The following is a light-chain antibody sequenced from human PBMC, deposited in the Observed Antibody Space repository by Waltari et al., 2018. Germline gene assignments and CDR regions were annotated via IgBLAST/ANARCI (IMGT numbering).Light chain of an antibody. V-gene: IGLV2-14*01. CDR1: SRDVGGYSY. CDR2: EVS. CDR3: SSYTTSSTPVV. Sequence: QSALTQPASVSGSPGQSIPIPCPGTSRDVGGYSYVSWYQQHPGKAPKLMIYEVSNRPSGVSTRFSGSKSGNTASLTISGLQAEDEADYYCSSYTTSSTPVVFGGGTKLTVL. J-gene: IGLJ2*01.